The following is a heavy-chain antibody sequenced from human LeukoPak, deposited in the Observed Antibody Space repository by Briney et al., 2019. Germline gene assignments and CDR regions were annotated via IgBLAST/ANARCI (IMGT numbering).Heavy chain of an antibody. D-gene: IGHD3-22*01. J-gene: IGHJ4*02. Sequence: SETLSLTCAVYGGSFSGYYWSWIRQPPGKGLEWIGEINHSGSTNYNPSLESRVTISVDTSKNQFSLKLSSVTAADTAVYYCARGLLYDSSGYYYFDYWGQGTLVTVSS. CDR2: INHSGST. CDR3: ARGLLYDSSGYYYFDY. V-gene: IGHV4-34*01. CDR1: GGSFSGYY.